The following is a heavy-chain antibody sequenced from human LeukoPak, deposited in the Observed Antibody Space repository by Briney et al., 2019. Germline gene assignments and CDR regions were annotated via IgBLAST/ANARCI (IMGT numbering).Heavy chain of an antibody. J-gene: IGHJ6*02. CDR2: MNPNSGNT. V-gene: IGHV1-8*01. Sequence: ASVKVSYKASGYTFTSYDINWVRQATGQGLEWMGWMNPNSGNTGYAQKFQGRVTMTRNTSISTAYMELSSLRSEDTAVYYCGRGRDRLWEISYSSSGRAAWGQGPTVTV. D-gene: IGHD3-9*01. CDR3: GRGRDRLWEISYSSSGRAA. CDR1: GYTFTSYD.